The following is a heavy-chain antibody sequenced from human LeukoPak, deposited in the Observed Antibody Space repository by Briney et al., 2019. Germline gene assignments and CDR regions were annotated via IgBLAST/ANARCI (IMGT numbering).Heavy chain of an antibody. D-gene: IGHD6-6*01. CDR2: ISGSGGST. V-gene: IGHV3-23*01. CDR1: GFTFSSYA. CDR3: AREPSSPSIAAGYDY. Sequence: GGSLRLSCAASGFTFSSYAMSWVRQAPGKGLEWVSAISGSGGSTYYADSVKGRFTISRDNSKNTLYLQMNSLRAEDTAVYYCAREPSSPSIAAGYDYWGQGTLVTVSS. J-gene: IGHJ4*02.